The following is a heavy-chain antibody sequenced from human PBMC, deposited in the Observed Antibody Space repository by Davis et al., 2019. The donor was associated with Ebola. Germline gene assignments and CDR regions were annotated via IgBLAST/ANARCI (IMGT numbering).Heavy chain of an antibody. CDR1: GGTFSSYA. V-gene: IGHV1-69*13. CDR3: GREGVLRFLEWLSPTQYYFDY. CDR2: IIPIFGTA. D-gene: IGHD3-3*01. Sequence: SVKVSCKASGGTFSSYAISWVRQAPGQGLEWMGGIIPIFGTANYAQKFQGRVTITADESTSTAYMELSSLRSEDTAVYYCGREGVLRFLEWLSPTQYYFDYWGQGTLVTVSS. J-gene: IGHJ4*02.